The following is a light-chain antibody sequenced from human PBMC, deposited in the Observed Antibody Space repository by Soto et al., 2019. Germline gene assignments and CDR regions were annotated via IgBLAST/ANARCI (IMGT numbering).Light chain of an antibody. J-gene: IGLJ1*01. V-gene: IGLV1-47*01. CDR2: RNN. Sequence: QSVLTQAPSASGTPGQRVTISCSGSSSNIGSNYVYWYQQLPGTAPKLLIYRNNQRPSGVPDRFSGSKSGTSASLAISGLRSEDEADYYCAAWDDSLGVVFGTGTKLTVL. CDR1: SSNIGSNY. CDR3: AAWDDSLGVV.